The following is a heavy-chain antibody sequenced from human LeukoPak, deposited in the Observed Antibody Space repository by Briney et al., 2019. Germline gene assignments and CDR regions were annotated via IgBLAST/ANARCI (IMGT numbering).Heavy chain of an antibody. J-gene: IGHJ4*02. V-gene: IGHV1-18*01. CDR3: ARGAYEVWFGESPHFDY. Sequence: AASVKVSCKASGYTFTSYGISWVRQAPGQGLEWMGWISAYNGNTSYAQKLQGRVTMTTDTSTSTAYMELRSLRSDDTAVYYCARGAYEVWFGESPHFDYWGQGTLVTVSS. CDR2: ISAYNGNT. CDR1: GYTFTSYG. D-gene: IGHD3-10*01.